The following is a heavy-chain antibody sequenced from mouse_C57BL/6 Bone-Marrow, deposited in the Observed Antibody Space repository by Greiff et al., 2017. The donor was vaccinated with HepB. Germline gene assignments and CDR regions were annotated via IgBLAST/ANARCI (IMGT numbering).Heavy chain of an antibody. J-gene: IGHJ4*01. V-gene: IGHV1-55*01. CDR3: ARSRGGYAMDY. CDR1: GYTFTSYW. CDR2: IYPGSGST. Sequence: QVQLQQPGAELVKPGASVKMSCKASGYTFTSYWITWVKQKPGQGLEWIGDIYPGSGSTNYNEKFKSKATLTVDTSSSTAYMQLSSLTSEDSAVYYCARSRGGYAMDYWGQGTSVTVSS.